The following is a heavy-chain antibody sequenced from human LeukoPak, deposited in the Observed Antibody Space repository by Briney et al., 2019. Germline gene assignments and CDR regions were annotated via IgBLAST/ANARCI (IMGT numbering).Heavy chain of an antibody. Sequence: GASVKVSCKASGGTFSSYAISWVRQAPGQVLEWMGGIIPIFGTANYAQKFQGRVTITADESTSTAYMELSSLRSEDTAVYYCARDLAPLAAAGSPFFDYWGQGTLVTVSS. V-gene: IGHV1-69*13. CDR2: IIPIFGTA. D-gene: IGHD6-13*01. CDR1: GGTFSSYA. CDR3: ARDLAPLAAAGSPFFDY. J-gene: IGHJ4*02.